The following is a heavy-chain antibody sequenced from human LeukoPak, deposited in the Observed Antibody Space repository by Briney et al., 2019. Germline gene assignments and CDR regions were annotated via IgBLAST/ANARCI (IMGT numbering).Heavy chain of an antibody. D-gene: IGHD5-18*01. J-gene: IGHJ4*02. Sequence: PSETLPLTCTVSGGSISSYYWSWLRQPPGKGLEWIGYIYYSGSTNYNPSLKSRVTISVDTSKNQFSLKLSSVTAADTAVYYCARGEDVDTAIEYWGQGTLVTVSS. CDR1: GGSISSYY. V-gene: IGHV4-59*01. CDR3: ARGEDVDTAIEY. CDR2: IYYSGST.